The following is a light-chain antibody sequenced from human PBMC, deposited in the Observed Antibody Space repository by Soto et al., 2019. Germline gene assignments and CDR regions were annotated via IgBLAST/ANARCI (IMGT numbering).Light chain of an antibody. CDR2: GAS. CDR1: QSVSSTY. V-gene: IGKV3-20*01. CDR3: QQFGSSPLST. J-gene: IGKJ2*01. Sequence: EIVLTQSPGTLSLSPGERVTLSCRASQSVSSTYLAWYQQKPGQAPTLLIYGASSRATGIPDRFSGSGSGTDFSLTISRLEPEDFAVYYCQQFGSSPLSTFGQGTKLEIK.